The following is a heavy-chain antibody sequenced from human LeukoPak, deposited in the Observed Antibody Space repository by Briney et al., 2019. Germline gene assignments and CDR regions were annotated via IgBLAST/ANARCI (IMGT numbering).Heavy chain of an antibody. CDR1: GGSISSYY. J-gene: IGHJ4*02. CDR2: IYYSGST. D-gene: IGHD5-18*01. Sequence: SETLSLTCTVSGGSISSYYWSWIRQPPGKGLEWIGYIYYSGSTYYNPSLKSRVTISVDTSKNQFSLKLSSVTAADTAVYYCARVPRGYSQLIDYWGQGTLVTVSS. V-gene: IGHV4-59*12. CDR3: ARVPRGYSQLIDY.